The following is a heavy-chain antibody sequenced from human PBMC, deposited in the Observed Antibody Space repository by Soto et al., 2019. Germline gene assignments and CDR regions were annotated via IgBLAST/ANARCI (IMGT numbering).Heavy chain of an antibody. CDR1: GGSISPYY. V-gene: IGHV4-59*01. J-gene: IGHJ6*03. Sequence: QVQLQESGPGLVKPSETLSLTCTVSGGSISPYYWSWIRQPPGKGLEWIWYVYYSGNTNYNPSLESRVSISVDTSRNRFSLNRTSATDADTAVYYCARKGAAASYAHYYMDVWGRGTAVTVSS. CDR2: VYYSGNT. CDR3: ARKGAAASYAHYYMDV. D-gene: IGHD6-13*01.